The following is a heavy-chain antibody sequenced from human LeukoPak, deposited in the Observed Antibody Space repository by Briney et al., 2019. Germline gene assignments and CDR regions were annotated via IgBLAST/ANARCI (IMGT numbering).Heavy chain of an antibody. D-gene: IGHD3-3*01. CDR3: ARVKGILDYDFWSGPNYYYYGMDV. CDR1: GYTFTSYG. CDR2: ISAYNGNT. V-gene: IGHV1-18*01. J-gene: IGHJ6*02. Sequence: ASVKVSCKASGYTFTSYGISWVRQAPGQGLEWMGWISAYNGNTNYAQKLQGRVTMTTDTSTSTAYMELRSLRSDDTAVYYCARVKGILDYDFWSGPNYYYYGMDVWGQGTTVTVSS.